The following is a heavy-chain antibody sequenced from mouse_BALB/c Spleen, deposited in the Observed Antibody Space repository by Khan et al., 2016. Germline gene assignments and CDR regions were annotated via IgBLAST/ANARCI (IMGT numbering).Heavy chain of an antibody. CDR1: GYTFTNYG. CDR2: IYTYSGES. CDR3: ARYHYYDGSSRYFDV. D-gene: IGHD1-1*01. Sequence: QIQLVQSGPELKKPGKTVKISCKASGYTFTNYGMNWVKQAPGKGLKWMGWIYTYSGESTYADDFKGRFAFSLETSANTAYLQINNLKNEDTATYFCARYHYYDGSSRYFDVWGAGTTVTVSS. V-gene: IGHV9-3-1*01. J-gene: IGHJ1*01.